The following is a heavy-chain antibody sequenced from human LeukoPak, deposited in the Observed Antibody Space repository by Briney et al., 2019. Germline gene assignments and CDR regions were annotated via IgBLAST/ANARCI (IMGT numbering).Heavy chain of an antibody. J-gene: IGHJ3*02. Sequence: SETLSLTCAVYGGSFSGYYWSWIRQPPGKGLEWIGEINHSGSTNYNPSLKSRVTISVDTSKNQFSLKLSSVTAADTAVYYCARKRLSADSFDIWGQGTLVTVSS. CDR1: GGSFSGYY. V-gene: IGHV4-34*01. CDR2: INHSGST. CDR3: ARKRLSADSFDI. D-gene: IGHD4/OR15-4a*01.